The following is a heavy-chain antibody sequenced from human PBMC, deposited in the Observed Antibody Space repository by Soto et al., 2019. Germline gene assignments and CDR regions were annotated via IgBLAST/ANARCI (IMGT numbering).Heavy chain of an antibody. D-gene: IGHD2-15*01. CDR3: ASYPSPLVVVAATRTNCFDP. V-gene: IGHV1-18*01. Sequence: QVQLVQSGAEVKKPGASVKVSCKASGYTFTSYGISWVRQAPGQGLEWMGWISAYNGNTNYAQKLQGRVTMTTDTSRSTAYMELRSLRSDETAVYYCASYPSPLVVVAATRTNCFDPWGQGTLVTVSS. CDR2: ISAYNGNT. CDR1: GYTFTSYG. J-gene: IGHJ5*02.